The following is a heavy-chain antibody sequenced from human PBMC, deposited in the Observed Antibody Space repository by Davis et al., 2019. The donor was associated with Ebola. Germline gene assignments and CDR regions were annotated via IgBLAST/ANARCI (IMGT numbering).Heavy chain of an antibody. D-gene: IGHD2-2*01. V-gene: IGHV3-23*01. CDR2: ISGSGGST. Sequence: GESLKISCAASGFTFSSYAMSWVRQAPGKGLEWVSAISGSGGSTYYADSVKGRFTISRDNSKNTLYLQMNSLRAEDTAVYYCVPAAMHYGMDVWGHGTTVTVSS. J-gene: IGHJ6*02. CDR1: GFTFSSYA. CDR3: VPAAMHYGMDV.